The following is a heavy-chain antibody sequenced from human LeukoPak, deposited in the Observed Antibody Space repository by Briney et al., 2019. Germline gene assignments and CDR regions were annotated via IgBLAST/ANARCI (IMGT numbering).Heavy chain of an antibody. CDR1: GGSFSGYY. J-gene: IGHJ6*03. V-gene: IGHV4-34*01. Sequence: SETLSLTCAVYGGSFSGYYWSWIRQPPGKGLEWIGEINHSGSTNYNPPLKSRVTISVDTSKNQFSQKLSSVTAADTAVYYCARGGEDIVVVPAARYYYYYMDVWGKGTTVTVSS. CDR2: INHSGST. D-gene: IGHD2-2*01. CDR3: ARGGEDIVVVPAARYYYYYMDV.